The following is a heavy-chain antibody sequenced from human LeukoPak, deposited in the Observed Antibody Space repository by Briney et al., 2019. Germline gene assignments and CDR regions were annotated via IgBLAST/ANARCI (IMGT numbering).Heavy chain of an antibody. CDR3: AREVSAVPANLYYYYYMDV. CDR1: GGSISSGGYY. CDR2: IYYSGST. V-gene: IGHV4-31*03. J-gene: IGHJ6*03. Sequence: SETLSLTCTVSGGSISSGGYYWSWIRQHPGKGLEWIGYIYYSGSTYYNPSLKSRVTISVDTSKNQFSLKLSSVTAADTAVYYCAREVSAVPANLYYYYYMDVWGKGTTVTVSS. D-gene: IGHD2-2*01.